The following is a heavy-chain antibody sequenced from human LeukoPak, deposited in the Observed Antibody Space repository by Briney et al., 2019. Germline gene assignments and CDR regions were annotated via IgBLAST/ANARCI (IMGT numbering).Heavy chain of an antibody. J-gene: IGHJ6*03. D-gene: IGHD2-2*01. Sequence: SQTLSLTCTVSGGSISGYYWSWIRQPPGKGLEWIGYIYYSGSTNYNPSLKSRVTISVDTSKNQFCLKLSSVTAADTAVYYCARGSYCSSTSCSQEFNSYYYMDVWGKGTAVTVSS. CDR3: ARGSYCSSTSCSQEFNSYYYMDV. V-gene: IGHV4-59*01. CDR1: GGSISGYY. CDR2: IYYSGST.